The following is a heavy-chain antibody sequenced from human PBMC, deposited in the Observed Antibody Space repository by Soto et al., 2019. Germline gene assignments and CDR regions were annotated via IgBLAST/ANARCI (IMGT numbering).Heavy chain of an antibody. V-gene: IGHV3-72*01. D-gene: IGHD6-19*01. CDR1: GSGFTFSDHY. CDR2: NTNKANGYTT. CDR3: TQGYSSVSIYAFDI. J-gene: IGHJ3*02. Sequence: GGSLRLSCVASGSGFTFSDHYMDWVRQAPGKGLDWVGRNTNKANGYTTEYAASVNGSFTFSRDVSKISFFLQLINLKTEDTAVYYCTQGYSSVSIYAFDIWGQEEMVTVSS.